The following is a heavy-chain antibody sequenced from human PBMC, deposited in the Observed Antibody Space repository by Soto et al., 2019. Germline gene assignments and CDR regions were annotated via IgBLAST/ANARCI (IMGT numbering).Heavy chain of an antibody. J-gene: IGHJ3*02. V-gene: IGHV6-1*01. CDR2: TYYRSKWYY. CDR3: ARHLIVVVPAAIRSAATVVTHHAFDI. CDR1: GESVSSNSAG. Sequence: SQTLSFTCAITGESVSSNSAGWSWVRQSPSRGLEWLGRTYYRSKWYYEYAVSVRGRITINPDTSKNQYSLKLSSVTAADTAVYYCARHLIVVVPAAIRSAATVVTHHAFDIWGQGTMVTVSS. D-gene: IGHD2-2*02.